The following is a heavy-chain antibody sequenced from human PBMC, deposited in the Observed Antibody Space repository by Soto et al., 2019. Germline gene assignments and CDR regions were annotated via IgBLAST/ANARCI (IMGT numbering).Heavy chain of an antibody. D-gene: IGHD6-19*01. Sequence: GGSLRLSCAASGFTFISYGILFFRHAPFKWLEWVAVISYDGSNKYYADSVKGRFTISRDNSKNTLYLQMNSLRSDDTAVYYCAVAPGIAVAGPRARFDPWGQGTLVTVSS. J-gene: IGHJ5*02. CDR3: AVAPGIAVAGPRARFDP. CDR1: GFTFISYG. V-gene: IGHV3-30*03. CDR2: ISYDGSNK.